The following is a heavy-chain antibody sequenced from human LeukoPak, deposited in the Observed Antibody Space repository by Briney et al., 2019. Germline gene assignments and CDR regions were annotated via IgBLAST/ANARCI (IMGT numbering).Heavy chain of an antibody. D-gene: IGHD3-10*01. J-gene: IGHJ6*04. Sequence: PGGSLRLSCAASGFTFSSYGMHWVRQAPGKGLEWVAVIWYDGTNKYYADSVKGRFTISRDNSKNTLYLRMNSLRAEDTAVYYCARGSGSYYMGGMDVWGKGTTVTVSS. V-gene: IGHV3-33*01. CDR3: ARGSGSYYMGGMDV. CDR2: IWYDGTNK. CDR1: GFTFSSYG.